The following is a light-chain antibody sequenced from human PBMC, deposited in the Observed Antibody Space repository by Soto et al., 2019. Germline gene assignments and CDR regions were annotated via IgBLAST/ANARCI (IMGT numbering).Light chain of an antibody. Sequence: DIVMTQSPDSLAVSLGERATIHCKSSQSLISSSNNKNYLAWYRQKPGQPPELLIYWAFNRESGVPDRFIGSGSGTDFTLAISSLQAEDVAVSYCQQCYGTPNTFGQGTKLEIK. V-gene: IGKV4-1*01. CDR3: QQCYGTPNT. CDR1: QSLISSSNNKNY. J-gene: IGKJ2*01. CDR2: WAF.